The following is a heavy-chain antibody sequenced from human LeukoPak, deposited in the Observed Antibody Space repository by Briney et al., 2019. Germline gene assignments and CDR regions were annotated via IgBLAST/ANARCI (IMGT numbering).Heavy chain of an antibody. D-gene: IGHD3-22*01. V-gene: IGHV1-2*02. J-gene: IGHJ4*02. Sequence: ASVKVSCKASGYTFTGYYMHWVRQAPGQGLEWMGWINPNSGGTNYAQKFQGRVTMTRDTSISTAYMELSRLRSDDTAVYYCARDHLNYYDSSGYPSGYWGQGTLVTVSS. CDR1: GYTFTGYY. CDR3: ARDHLNYYDSSGYPSGY. CDR2: INPNSGGT.